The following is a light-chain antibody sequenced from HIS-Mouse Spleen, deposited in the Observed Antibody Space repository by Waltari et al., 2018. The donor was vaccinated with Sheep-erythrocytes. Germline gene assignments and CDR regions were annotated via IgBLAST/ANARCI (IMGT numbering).Light chain of an antibody. CDR1: SSDVGRYNL. Sequence: QSALTQPASVSGSPGQSTTISCTGTSSDVGRYNLVTWYQQHLGKAPKLMIDEGSKRPSEVSKRFSGSKSGNTASLTISGLQAEDEADDYCCSYAGSSTPWVFGGGTKLTVL. CDR3: CSYAGSSTPWV. V-gene: IGLV2-23*01. CDR2: EGS. J-gene: IGLJ3*02.